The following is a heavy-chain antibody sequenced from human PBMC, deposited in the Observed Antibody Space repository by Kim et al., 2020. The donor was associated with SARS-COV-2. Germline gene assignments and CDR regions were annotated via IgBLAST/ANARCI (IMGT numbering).Heavy chain of an antibody. D-gene: IGHD1-1*01. J-gene: IGHJ6*02. CDR1: GFTFSTYD. CDR2: IGTAGDT. CDR3: VRGTGTERAPSLPIDV. Sequence: GGSLRLSCVASGFTFSTYDMHWVRQTTGEGLEWVSAIGTAGDTCYSGSVKGRFTVSRENAENSLYLQMNSLTAGDTAVYYCVRGTGTERAPSLPIDVWGQGTTVTVSS. V-gene: IGHV3-13*01.